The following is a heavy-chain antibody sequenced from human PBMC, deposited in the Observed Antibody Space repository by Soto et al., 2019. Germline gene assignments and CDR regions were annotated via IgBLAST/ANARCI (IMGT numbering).Heavy chain of an antibody. V-gene: IGHV4-61*01. J-gene: IGHJ4*02. D-gene: IGHD3-3*01. CDR2: VYHTGRT. CDR1: GGSFKSGSYS. CDR3: ARDFAYFDS. Sequence: SETLSLTCTVSGGSFKSGSYSWSWIRQPPGKGLEWIGYVYHTGRTSYNPSLKRRVSISMDTSKNQFSLNLDSVTAADTAVYFCARDFAYFDSWGQGTLVTVSS.